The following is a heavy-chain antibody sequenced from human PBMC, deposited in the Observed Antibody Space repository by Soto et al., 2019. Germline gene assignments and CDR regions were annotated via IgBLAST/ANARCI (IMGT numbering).Heavy chain of an antibody. V-gene: IGHV4-59*01. CDR2: IYYSGST. CDR3: ARAAGNVYGRIYYYYRMDV. CDR1: GGSISSYY. D-gene: IGHD3-10*01. Sequence: SETLSLTCTVSGGSISSYYWSWFRQPPGKGLEWIGYIYYSGSTNYNPSLKSRVTISVDTSKNQFSLKLSSVTAADTAVYYCARAAGNVYGRIYYYYRMDVWGQGYTVTV. J-gene: IGHJ6*02.